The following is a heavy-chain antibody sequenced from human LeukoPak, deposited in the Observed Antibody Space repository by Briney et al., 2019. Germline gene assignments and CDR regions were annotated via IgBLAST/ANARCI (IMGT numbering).Heavy chain of an antibody. J-gene: IGHJ4*02. V-gene: IGHV3-15*01. D-gene: IGHD3-3*01. CDR3: TTDFSHFDFSSGFYSY. CDR2: IKANLDGGAT. Sequence: PRGSLRLSCAASGFGFTNAWMVWVRQAPGKGLEWVGRIKANLDGGATDFAAPVKGRFSISRDDSTRTVYLQMNSLKIEDTGIYYCTTDFSHFDFSSGFYSYWGQGSLVTVSS. CDR1: GFGFTNAW.